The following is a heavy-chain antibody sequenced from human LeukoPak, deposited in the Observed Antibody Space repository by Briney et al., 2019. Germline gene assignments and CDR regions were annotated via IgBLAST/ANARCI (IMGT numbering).Heavy chain of an antibody. CDR1: GGTFSSYA. Sequence: ASVKVSCKASGGTFSSYAISWVRQAPGQGLEWMGGIIPIFGTANYAQKFQGRVTITADESTSTAYMELSSLRPEDTAVYYCARERARVGYCSSTSCYFDYWGQGTLVTVSS. D-gene: IGHD2-2*01. V-gene: IGHV1-69*13. CDR2: IIPIFGTA. CDR3: ARERARVGYCSSTSCYFDY. J-gene: IGHJ4*02.